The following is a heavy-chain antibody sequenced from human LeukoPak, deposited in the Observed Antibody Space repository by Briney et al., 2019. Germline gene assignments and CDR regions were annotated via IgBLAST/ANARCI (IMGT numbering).Heavy chain of an antibody. V-gene: IGHV4-59*08. Sequence: AETLSLTCTVSGGSINSHYWSWIRQPPARGLQWIGDKYYSERTNYNPSLRSRVTISVDTSKNQLSLKLTSVLAADTAMYYCVRRDNTGWNYFDHWGQGILVTVSS. CDR2: KYYSERT. J-gene: IGHJ4*02. CDR3: VRRDNTGWNYFDH. D-gene: IGHD6-19*01. CDR1: GGSINSHY.